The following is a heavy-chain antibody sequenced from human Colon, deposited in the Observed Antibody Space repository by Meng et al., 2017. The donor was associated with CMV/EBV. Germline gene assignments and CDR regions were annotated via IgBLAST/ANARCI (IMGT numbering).Heavy chain of an antibody. D-gene: IGHD2-2*01. CDR1: YY. CDR3: AREGTLGGYCSSTSCYRNRPFDY. CDR2: INHDGTT. Sequence: YYWSWIRQPPGKGLGWIGAINHDGTTNYNLSLKSRLTVSVDTSKNQISLNLTSVTAADTAVYYCAREGTLGGYCSSTSCYRNRPFDYWGQGTLVTVSS. V-gene: IGHV4-34*01. J-gene: IGHJ4*02.